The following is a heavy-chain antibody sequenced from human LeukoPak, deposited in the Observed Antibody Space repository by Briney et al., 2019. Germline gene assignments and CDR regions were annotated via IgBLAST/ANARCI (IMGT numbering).Heavy chain of an antibody. V-gene: IGHV3-53*01. Sequence: PGGSLRLSCAASGFTVSSNYMSWVRQAPGKGLEWVSTINSGGNTYYADSMKGRFTISRDNSKNTLFLQMNSLRVEDTGVYYCSKDPPISAAGPRYSDRWGQGTLVTVSS. CDR3: SKDPPISAAGPRYSDR. CDR2: INSGGNT. CDR1: GFTVSSNY. J-gene: IGHJ4*02. D-gene: IGHD6-13*01.